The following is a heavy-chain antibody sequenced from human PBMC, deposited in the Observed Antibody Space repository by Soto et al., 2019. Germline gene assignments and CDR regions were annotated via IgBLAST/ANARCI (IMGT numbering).Heavy chain of an antibody. CDR3: ARFAATSGINAFDD. J-gene: IGHJ3*01. Sequence: PGDSLKISCPGSVYTFSSYWKVWVRQLPGRGLEWMGIIYPRDSHTTYSPSFQGQVTISDDKSLNSAFLQWSSLKASDTATYYCARFAATSGINAFDDWGPGTMVTVS. CDR1: VYTFSSYW. V-gene: IGHV5-51*02. CDR2: IYPRDSHT. D-gene: IGHD1-1*01.